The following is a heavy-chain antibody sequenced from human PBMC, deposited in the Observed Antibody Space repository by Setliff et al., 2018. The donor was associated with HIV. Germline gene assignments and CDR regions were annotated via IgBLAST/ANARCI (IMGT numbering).Heavy chain of an antibody. Sequence: SGPPLVNPTPTLTLTCSFSGFSLSTSGMCVSWIRQPPGKALEWLARIDWDDDKFYNTSLQTRLTISKDTSKNQVALTMTNMDPVDTATYFCARVRGYYDSGSPCYYYMDVWGKGTTVTVSS. CDR2: IDWDDDK. CDR1: GFSLSTSGMC. D-gene: IGHD3-10*01. J-gene: IGHJ6*03. CDR3: ARVRGYYDSGSPCYYYMDV. V-gene: IGHV2-70*17.